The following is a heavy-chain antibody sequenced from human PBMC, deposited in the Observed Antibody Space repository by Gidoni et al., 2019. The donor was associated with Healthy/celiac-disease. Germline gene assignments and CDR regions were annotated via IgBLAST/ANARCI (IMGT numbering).Heavy chain of an antibody. J-gene: IGHJ5*02. Sequence: LQLQESGPGLVKPSETLSLPCTVSGRSISSSSYYWGWLLQPPGKGLEWIGSIYYSGSTYYNPSLKSRVTISVDTSKNQFSLKLSYVTAAETAVYYCARTTVTAYNWFDHWGQGTLVTVSS. CDR1: GRSISSSSYY. CDR3: ARTTVTAYNWFDH. CDR2: IYYSGST. V-gene: IGHV4-39*01. D-gene: IGHD4-4*01.